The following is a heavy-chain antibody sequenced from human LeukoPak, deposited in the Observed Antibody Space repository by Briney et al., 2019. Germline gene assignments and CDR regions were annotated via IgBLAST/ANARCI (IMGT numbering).Heavy chain of an antibody. CDR2: IKQDGSEK. V-gene: IGHV3-7*01. J-gene: IGHJ4*02. Sequence: GGSPRLSCAASGFTFSSYWMSWVRQAPGKGLEWVANIKQDGSEKYYVDSVKGRFTISRDNSKNTLYLQMNSLRAEDTAVYYCAKDWHYDILTGDDYWGQGTLVTVSS. CDR3: AKDWHYDILTGDDY. D-gene: IGHD3-9*01. CDR1: GFTFSSYW.